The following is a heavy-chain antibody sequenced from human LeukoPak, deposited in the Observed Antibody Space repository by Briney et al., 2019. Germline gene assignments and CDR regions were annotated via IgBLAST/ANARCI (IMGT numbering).Heavy chain of an antibody. Sequence: GGSLRLSCAASGFTFDDYGMSWVRQAPGKGLEWVSGINWNGGSTGYADSVKGRFTISRDNAKNSLCLQMNSLRAEDTALYYCARDDVRERGFYYYYYMDVWGKGTTVTVSS. CDR3: ARDDVRERGFYYYYYMDV. D-gene: IGHD1-1*01. CDR2: INWNGGST. CDR1: GFTFDDYG. V-gene: IGHV3-20*04. J-gene: IGHJ6*03.